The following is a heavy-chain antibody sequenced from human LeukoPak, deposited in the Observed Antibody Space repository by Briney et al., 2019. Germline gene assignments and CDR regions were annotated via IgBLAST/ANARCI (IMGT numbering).Heavy chain of an antibody. J-gene: IGHJ4*02. CDR1: GGSFRSYY. CDR3: ASQRGYAYGFDS. D-gene: IGHD5-18*01. V-gene: IGHV4-59*07. CDR2: IYYSGNP. Sequence: SDTLSLTCTVSGGSFRSYYWTWIRQTPGKGLEWIGHIYYSGNPTYNPSLKSRFTISVDPSKNQVALRGRSVTTEDTAVYYCASQRGYAYGFDSWGQGTRVTVSP.